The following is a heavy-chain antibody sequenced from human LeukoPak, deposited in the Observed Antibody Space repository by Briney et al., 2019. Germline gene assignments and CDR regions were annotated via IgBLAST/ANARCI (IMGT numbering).Heavy chain of an antibody. CDR2: IFYSGST. CDR3: ARHSVASPHYFDY. Sequence: SETLSLTCTVSGGSISPYYWSWIRQPPGKDREWIAFIFYSGSTHYNPSLTSRVTISVDTSKNQFSLKLTSVTAADTAVYYCARHSVASPHYFDYWGQGALVTVSS. D-gene: IGHD5/OR15-5a*01. CDR1: GGSISPYY. J-gene: IGHJ4*02. V-gene: IGHV4-59*08.